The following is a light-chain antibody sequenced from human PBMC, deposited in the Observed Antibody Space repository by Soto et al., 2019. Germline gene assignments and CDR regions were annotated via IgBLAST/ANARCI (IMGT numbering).Light chain of an antibody. CDR1: QTISSW. J-gene: IGKJ1*01. CDR3: QHYNSYSEA. CDR2: KAS. Sequence: DIPMTQSPSTLSGSVGDRVTITCRASQTISSWLAWYQQKPGKAPKLLIYKASTLKSGVPSRFSGSGSGTEFTLTISSLQPDDFAPYYCQHYNSYSEAFGQGTKVAIK. V-gene: IGKV1-5*03.